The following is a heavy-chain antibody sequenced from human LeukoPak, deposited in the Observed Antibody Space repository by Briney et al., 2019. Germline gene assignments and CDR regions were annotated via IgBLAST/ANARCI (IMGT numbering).Heavy chain of an antibody. V-gene: IGHV4-34*01. J-gene: IGHJ4*02. CDR3: ARRYCSGGSCPTYYFDY. D-gene: IGHD2-15*01. CDR1: GGSFSGYY. Sequence: PSETLSLTCAVYGGSFSGYYWSWIRQPPGKGLEWIGEINHSGSTNYNPSLKSRVTISVDTSKNQFSLKLSSVTAADTAVYYCARRYCSGGSCPTYYFDYWGQGTLVTVPS. CDR2: INHSGST.